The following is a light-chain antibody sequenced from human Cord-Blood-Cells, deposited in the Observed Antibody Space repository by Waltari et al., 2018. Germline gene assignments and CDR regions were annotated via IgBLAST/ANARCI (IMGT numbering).Light chain of an antibody. J-gene: IGKJ2*03. Sequence: DIQMTQSPSSLSASVGDRVTITCQASQDISNYLNWYQQKPGKAPKLLIYDASNLETGVPSRFSGSGSGTDFTCTISSLQPEDIATYYCQQYDNLPYSFGQGTKLEMK. V-gene: IGKV1-33*01. CDR1: QDISNY. CDR3: QQYDNLPYS. CDR2: DAS.